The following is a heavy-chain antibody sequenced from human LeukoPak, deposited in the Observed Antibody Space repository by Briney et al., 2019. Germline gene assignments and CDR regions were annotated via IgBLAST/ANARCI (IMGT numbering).Heavy chain of an antibody. V-gene: IGHV3-48*02. CDR3: ARDGDGGLGSDY. J-gene: IGHJ4*02. CDR1: ELTFGSYS. CDR2: ISRSSSTI. D-gene: IGHD4-23*01. Sequence: GGSLSLSFEASELTFGSYSRNWVRQAPGKGLEWVSYISRSSSTIYYADSVKGRFTISRDNAKNSLYLQMNSLRDEDTAVYYCARDGDGGLGSDYWGQGTLVTV.